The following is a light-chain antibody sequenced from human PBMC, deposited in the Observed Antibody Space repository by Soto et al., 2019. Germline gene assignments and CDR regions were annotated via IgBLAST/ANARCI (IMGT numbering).Light chain of an antibody. CDR2: GAS. V-gene: IGKV3-15*01. J-gene: IGKJ1*01. Sequence: EIVMTQSPATLSVSPGERATLSCRASQSVSNNLAWYQKKPGQAPRLLIYGASTRATGIPARFSGGGSGTECTLTISHLQYEDFEVYYCQKYNNWWTFGQGTRVEIK. CDR1: QSVSNN. CDR3: QKYNNWWT.